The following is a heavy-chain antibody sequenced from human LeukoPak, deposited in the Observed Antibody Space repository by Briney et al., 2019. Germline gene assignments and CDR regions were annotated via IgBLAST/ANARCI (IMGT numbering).Heavy chain of an antibody. D-gene: IGHD3-3*01. CDR2: IYSGGST. J-gene: IGHJ4*02. V-gene: IGHV3-66*02. CDR1: GFTVSSNY. Sequence: PGGSLRLSCAASGFTVSSNYMSWVRQAPGKGLEWVSVIYSGGSTYYADSVKGRFTISRDNSKNTLYLQMNSLRAEDTAVYYCARDIPYDFWSGYYTYRGQGTLVTVSS. CDR3: ARDIPYDFWSGYYTY.